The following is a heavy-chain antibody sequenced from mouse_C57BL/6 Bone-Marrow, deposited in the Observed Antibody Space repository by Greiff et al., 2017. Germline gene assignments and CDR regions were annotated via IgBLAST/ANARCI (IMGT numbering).Heavy chain of an antibody. J-gene: IGHJ2*01. V-gene: IGHV1-54*01. Sequence: QVQLQQSGAERVRFGTSVSVFCKDSGYAFPNYLIEWVKPRPGQGLEWIGVINPGSGGTNYNEKFKGKATLTADKSSSTAYVQLSSLTSEDSAVYFCARLIYYDYGYFDYWGQGTTLTVSS. CDR3: ARLIYYDYGYFDY. D-gene: IGHD2-4*01. CDR2: INPGSGGT. CDR1: GYAFPNYL.